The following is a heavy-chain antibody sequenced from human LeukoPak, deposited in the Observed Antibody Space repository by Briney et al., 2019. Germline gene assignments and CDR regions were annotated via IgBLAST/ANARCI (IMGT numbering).Heavy chain of an antibody. CDR2: IDTSSSYI. CDR1: GFTFSAYN. Sequence: GESLRLSCAASGFTFSAYNMNWVRRAPGKGLEWVASIDTSSSYIFYADSVRGRFTISRDNAKNSLTLQMNSLRVEDAAVYYCARSQRASAWYIDEYWGQGTVVTVSS. V-gene: IGHV3-21*01. J-gene: IGHJ4*02. CDR3: ARSQRASAWYIDEY. D-gene: IGHD6-19*01.